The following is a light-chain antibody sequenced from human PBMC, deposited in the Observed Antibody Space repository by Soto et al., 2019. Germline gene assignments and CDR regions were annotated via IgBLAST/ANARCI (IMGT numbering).Light chain of an antibody. V-gene: IGKV1-33*01. Sequence: DIQMTQSPSSLSASVGDRVSITCQASQDIGRSLNWYQQRPGKAPNLLIYDTSNLETGVPSRFSGSGSGTDFTFTISSLQPEDVATYFCQHYDNLPPRITFGPGTKVDL. CDR3: QHYDNLPPRIT. J-gene: IGKJ3*01. CDR1: QDIGRS. CDR2: DTS.